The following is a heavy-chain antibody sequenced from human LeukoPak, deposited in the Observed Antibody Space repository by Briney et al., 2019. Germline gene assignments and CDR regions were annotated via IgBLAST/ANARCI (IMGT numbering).Heavy chain of an antibody. J-gene: IGHJ4*02. CDR2: IKQDGSEK. D-gene: IGHD2-15*01. CDR3: AKIPLKGRVMVGTTQSADTFDY. V-gene: IGHV3-7*01. Sequence: PGGSLRLSCAASGFTFSSYWMSWVRQAPGKGLEWVANIKQDGSEKYYVDSVKGRFTISRDNAKNSLYLQMNSLRAEDTAVYYCAKIPLKGRVMVGTTQSADTFDYWGQGTLVTVSS. CDR1: GFTFSSYW.